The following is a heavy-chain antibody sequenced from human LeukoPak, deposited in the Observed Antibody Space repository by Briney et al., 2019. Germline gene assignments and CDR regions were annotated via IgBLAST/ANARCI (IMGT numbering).Heavy chain of an antibody. CDR3: ARNAGSYYGITAYRLGALDI. D-gene: IGHD3-10*01. V-gene: IGHV4-31*03. J-gene: IGHJ3*02. CDR2: IYYSGST. CDR1: GGSISSGGYY. Sequence: SETLSLTCTVSGGSISSGGYYWSWIRQHPGKGLEWIGYIYYSGSTYYNPSLKSRVTISVDTSKNQFSLKLSSVTAADTAVYYCARNAGSYYGITAYRLGALDIWGQGTMVTVSS.